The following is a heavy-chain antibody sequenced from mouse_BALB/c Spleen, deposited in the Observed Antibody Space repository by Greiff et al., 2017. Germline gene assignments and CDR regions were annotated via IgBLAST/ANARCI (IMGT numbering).Heavy chain of an antibody. CDR2: IWAGGST. D-gene: IGHD1-1*01. Sequence: VMLVESGPGLVAPSQSLSITCTVSGFSLTSYGVHWVRQPPGKGLEWLGVIWAGGSTNYNSALMSRLSISKDNSKSQVFLKMNSLQTDDTAMYYCAREGDYYGSSRPWFAYWGQGTLVTVSA. V-gene: IGHV2-9*02. J-gene: IGHJ3*01. CDR3: AREGDYYGSSRPWFAY. CDR1: GFSLTSYG.